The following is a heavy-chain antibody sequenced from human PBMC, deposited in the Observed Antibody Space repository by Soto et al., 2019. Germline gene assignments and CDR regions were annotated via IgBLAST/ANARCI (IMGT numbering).Heavy chain of an antibody. Sequence: QVQLQESGPGLVKPSQTLSLTCTVSGGSISSGGYYWSWIRQHPGKGLEWIGYIFYSGSTYYNPSLKSRVTISVDTSKNQCSLKLSSVTATDTAVYYCARGSREDPYSSSWYYFDYWGQGTLVTVSS. CDR1: GGSISSGGYY. J-gene: IGHJ4*02. CDR3: ARGSREDPYSSSWYYFDY. CDR2: IFYSGST. D-gene: IGHD6-13*01. V-gene: IGHV4-31*03.